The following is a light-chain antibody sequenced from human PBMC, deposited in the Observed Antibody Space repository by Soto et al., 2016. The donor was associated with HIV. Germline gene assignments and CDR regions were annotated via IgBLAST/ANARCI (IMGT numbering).Light chain of an antibody. Sequence: DIQMTQSPSSLSASVGDRVAITCQASQDISNYLNWYQQKPGKAPKLLIYDASNLDTGVPSRFSGGGSGTDFTFTISSLQPEDIATYYCQQANAFLGITFGPGTKVDIK. J-gene: IGKJ3*01. CDR2: DAS. CDR1: QDISNY. V-gene: IGKV1-33*01. CDR3: QQANAFLGIT.